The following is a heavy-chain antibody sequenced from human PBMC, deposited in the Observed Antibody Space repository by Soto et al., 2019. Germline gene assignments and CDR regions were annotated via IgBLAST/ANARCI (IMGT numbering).Heavy chain of an antibody. CDR3: ARHAAGDYLLY. CDR1: VCSISSNY. Sequence: PSETLSLTCTVSVCSISSNYWSWIRQPPGKGLEWIGYISYGGSTKYDPSLKSRVTISLDTSKNQFSLKLRSMTAADTAVYYCARHAAGDYLLYWGQGSQVTVSS. J-gene: IGHJ4*02. D-gene: IGHD4-17*01. V-gene: IGHV4-59*08. CDR2: ISYGGST.